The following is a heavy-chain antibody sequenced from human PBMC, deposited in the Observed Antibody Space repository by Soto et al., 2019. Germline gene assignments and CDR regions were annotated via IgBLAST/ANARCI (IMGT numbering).Heavy chain of an antibody. D-gene: IGHD2-8*01. CDR3: ARDRGYCTNGVCYPANDY. V-gene: IGHV3-30-3*01. CDR2: ISYDGSNK. Sequence: GGSLRLSCAASGFTFSSYAMHWVRQAPGKGLEWVAVISYDGSNKYYADSVKGRFTISRDNSKNTLYLQMNSLRAEDTAVYYCARDRGYCTNGVCYPANDYWGQGTLVTVSS. CDR1: GFTFSSYA. J-gene: IGHJ4*02.